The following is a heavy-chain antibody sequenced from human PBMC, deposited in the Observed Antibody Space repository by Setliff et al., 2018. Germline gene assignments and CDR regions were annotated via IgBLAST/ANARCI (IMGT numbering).Heavy chain of an antibody. V-gene: IGHV1-2*04. CDR1: GYTFTGYY. Sequence: ASVKVSCKASGYTFTGYYMHWERQAPGQGLEWMGWINPNSGGTNYAQKFQGWVTMTRDTSISTAYMELSRLRSDDTAVYYCARSRDGGNSSGYSGAFDIWGQGTMVTVSS. CDR3: ARSRDGGNSSGYSGAFDI. D-gene: IGHD3-22*01. J-gene: IGHJ3*02. CDR2: INPNSGGT.